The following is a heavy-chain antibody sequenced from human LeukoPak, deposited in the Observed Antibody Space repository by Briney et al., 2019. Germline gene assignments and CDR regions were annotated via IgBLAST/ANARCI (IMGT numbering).Heavy chain of an antibody. D-gene: IGHD4-17*01. V-gene: IGHV1-46*01. CDR3: AGDRTIHTVTTSSYYYMDV. J-gene: IGHJ6*03. CDR1: GYTFTSYY. Sequence: ASVKVSCKASGYTFTSYYMHWVRQAPGQGLEWMGIINPSGGSTSYAQKFQGRVTMTRDTSTSTVYMELSSLRSEDTAVYYCAGDRTIHTVTTSSYYYMDVWGKGTTVTVSS. CDR2: INPSGGST.